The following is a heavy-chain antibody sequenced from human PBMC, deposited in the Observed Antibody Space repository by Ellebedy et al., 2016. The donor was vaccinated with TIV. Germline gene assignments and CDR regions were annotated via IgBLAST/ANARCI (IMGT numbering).Heavy chain of an antibody. CDR2: IRSTSSDK. D-gene: IGHD2-8*01. CDR3: ARYAVGAYYFDY. J-gene: IGHJ4*02. CDR1: GFTFSNYN. V-gene: IGHV3-21*01. Sequence: GESLKISCVASGFTFSNYNMNWVRQPPGKGLEWVSSIRSTSSDKYYAESVKGRFTISRDNAQNSLFLQMNSLRAEDTAIYYCARYAVGAYYFDYWGQGTLVTVSS.